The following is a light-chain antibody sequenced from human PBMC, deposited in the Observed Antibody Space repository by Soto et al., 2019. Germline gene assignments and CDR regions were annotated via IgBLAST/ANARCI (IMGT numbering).Light chain of an antibody. CDR2: HAS. CDR1: RSLSSDY. Sequence: IVLMQSPDTLSLSPGERATLSCRASRSLSSDYLAWYQQKPGQAPRLLFYHASRRATGTPDRFSVSGSGTDFTLTISRLEPQDSAMYYCQQYVISVTFGQGTRLEIK. CDR3: QQYVISVT. V-gene: IGKV3-20*01. J-gene: IGKJ5*01.